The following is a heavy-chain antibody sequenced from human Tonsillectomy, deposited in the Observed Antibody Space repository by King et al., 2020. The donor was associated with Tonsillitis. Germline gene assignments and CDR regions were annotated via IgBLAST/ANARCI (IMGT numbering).Heavy chain of an antibody. V-gene: IGHV3-23*04. J-gene: IGHJ4*02. CDR2: VTGASTGT. D-gene: IGHD3-22*01. Sequence: VQLVESGGGLVQPGGSLRLSCVASGFIFSNYAMSWVRQFPGKGLEWVSVVTGASTGTYYADSVKGRFTISRDNSKNTLYLQMNSLRADDTAVYFCAKGTYYYDTSDHYYPADWGQGTLVTVSS. CDR3: AKGTYYYDTSDHYYPAD. CDR1: GFIFSNYA.